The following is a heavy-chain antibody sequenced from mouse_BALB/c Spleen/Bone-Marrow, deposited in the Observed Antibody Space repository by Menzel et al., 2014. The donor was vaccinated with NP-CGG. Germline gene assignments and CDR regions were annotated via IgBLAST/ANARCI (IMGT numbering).Heavy chain of an antibody. CDR1: GYTFTDYV. Sequence: VQLQQSGPELVKPGASVKMSCKASGYTFTDYVISWVKQRTGQGLGWIGETYPGSGSTYYNEKFEGKATLTADKSSNTAYMQLSSLTSEYSAVYFCGRAFAYWGQSTLVTGST. D-gene: IGHD3-3*01. CDR2: TYPGSGST. J-gene: IGHJ3*01. CDR3: GRAFAY. V-gene: IGHV1-77*01.